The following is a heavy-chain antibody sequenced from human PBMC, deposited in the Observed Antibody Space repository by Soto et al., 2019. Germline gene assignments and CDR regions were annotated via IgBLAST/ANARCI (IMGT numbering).Heavy chain of an antibody. Sequence: EVQLLESGGGLVQPGGSLRLSCAASGFAFGNYAMSWVRQTPGKGLEWVSVISGSGNRAYYADCVKGRFTISRDNSKNTLYLQMNSMRAEDTAVYCCAKERGDYGDYRVRFDPWGQGTLVTVSS. J-gene: IGHJ5*02. V-gene: IGHV3-23*01. CDR3: AKERGDYGDYRVRFDP. CDR1: GFAFGNYA. D-gene: IGHD4-17*01. CDR2: ISGSGNRA.